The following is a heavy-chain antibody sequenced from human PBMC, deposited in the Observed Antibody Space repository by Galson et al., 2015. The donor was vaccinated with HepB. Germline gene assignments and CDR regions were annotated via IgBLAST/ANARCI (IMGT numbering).Heavy chain of an antibody. D-gene: IGHD3-22*01. CDR1: GFTFSSYS. CDR2: IYYSGST. Sequence: LRLSCAASGFTFSSYSMNWVRQHPGKGLEWIGYIYYSGSTYYNPSLKSRVTISVDTSKNQFSLRLSSVTAADTAVYYCARAYYDSSGIGPFDYWGQGTLVTVSS. J-gene: IGHJ4*02. CDR3: ARAYYDSSGIGPFDY. V-gene: IGHV4-31*02.